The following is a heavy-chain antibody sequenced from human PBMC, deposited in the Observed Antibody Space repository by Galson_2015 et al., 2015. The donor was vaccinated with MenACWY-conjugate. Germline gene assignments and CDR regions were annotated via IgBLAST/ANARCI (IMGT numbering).Heavy chain of an antibody. V-gene: IGHV3-48*02. J-gene: IGHJ4*02. Sequence: SLRLSCAASGFTFSTYSMNWVRQAPGKGLEWVSYISSSSSTIYYADSVKGRFTISRDNAKNSLYLQMNSLRDEDTAVYYCAGDRPDYDVLTGSFEYWGQGPLVTGSS. CDR2: ISSSSSTI. CDR1: GFTFSTYS. CDR3: AGDRPDYDVLTGSFEY. D-gene: IGHD3-9*01.